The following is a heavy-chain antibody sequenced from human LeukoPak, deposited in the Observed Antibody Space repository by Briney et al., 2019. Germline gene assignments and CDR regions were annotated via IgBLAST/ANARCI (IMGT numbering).Heavy chain of an antibody. CDR1: GFTFCSYW. CDR2: IKQDGSEK. D-gene: IGHD2-8*02. J-gene: IGHJ4*02. Sequence: GGSLRLSCAASGFTFCSYWMSWVRQAPGKGLEWVANIKQDGSEKYYVDSVKGRFTISRDNAKNSLYLQMNSLRAEDTAVYYCATYRQVLLPFESWGQGTLVTVSS. V-gene: IGHV3-7*01. CDR3: ATYRQVLLPFES.